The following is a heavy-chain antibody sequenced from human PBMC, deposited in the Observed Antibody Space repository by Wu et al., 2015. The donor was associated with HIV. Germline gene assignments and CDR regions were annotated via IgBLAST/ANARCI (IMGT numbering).Heavy chain of an antibody. Sequence: QVQLVQSGAEVKKPGASVKVSCKASGYTFTSYDINWVRQATGQGLEWMGWMNPNSGNTGYAQKFQGRVTMTRNTSISTAYMELSSLRSEDTAVYYCARPTPGVTHVGNWFDPWGQGTLVTVSS. CDR3: ARPTPGVTHVGNWFDP. CDR2: MNPNSGNT. V-gene: IGHV1-8*01. CDR1: GYTFTSYD. D-gene: IGHD2-21*02. J-gene: IGHJ5*02.